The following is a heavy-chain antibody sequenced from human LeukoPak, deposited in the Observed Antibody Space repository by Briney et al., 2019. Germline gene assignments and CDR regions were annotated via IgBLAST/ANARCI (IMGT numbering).Heavy chain of an antibody. V-gene: IGHV3-21*04. CDR3: AKDSHGSRGWFDP. J-gene: IGHJ5*02. CDR1: GFTFSSYS. D-gene: IGHD3-10*01. CDR2: ISSSGSYI. Sequence: PGGSLRLSCAASGFTFSSYSMNWVRQAPGKGLEWVSSISSSGSYIYYADSVKGRFTISRDNSKNTLYLQMNSLRAEDTAVYYCAKDSHGSRGWFDPWGQGTLVTVSS.